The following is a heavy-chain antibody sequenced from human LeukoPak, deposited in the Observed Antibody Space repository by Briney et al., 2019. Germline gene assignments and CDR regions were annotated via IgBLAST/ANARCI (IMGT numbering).Heavy chain of an antibody. D-gene: IGHD5-12*01. CDR1: GYTFTSYG. V-gene: IGHV1-2*02. Sequence: ASVKVSCKASGYTFTSYGISWVRQAPGQGLEWMGWINPNSGGTNYAQKFQGRVTMTRDTSISTAYMELSRLRSDDTAMYYCARDFVDIGYDYWGQGTLVTVSS. CDR3: ARDFVDIGYDY. CDR2: INPNSGGT. J-gene: IGHJ4*02.